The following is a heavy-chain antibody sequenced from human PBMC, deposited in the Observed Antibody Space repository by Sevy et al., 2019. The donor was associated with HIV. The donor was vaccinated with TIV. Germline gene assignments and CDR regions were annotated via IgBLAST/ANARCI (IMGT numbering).Heavy chain of an antibody. J-gene: IGHJ6*02. CDR3: ARGPAWFGAYGLDV. CDR2: INADNGNT. D-gene: IGHD3-10*01. V-gene: IGHV1-3*01. Sequence: ASVKVSCKASGYTFTGYAIHWVRQAPGQRLEWMGWINADNGNTKYSQKFQDRVNVTRDTSANTAYMELSSLRSEDTATYCCARGPAWFGAYGLDVWGLGTTVTVSS. CDR1: GYTFTGYA.